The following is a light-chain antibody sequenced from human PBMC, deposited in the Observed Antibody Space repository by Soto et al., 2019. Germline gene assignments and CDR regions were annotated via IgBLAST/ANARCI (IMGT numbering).Light chain of an antibody. CDR2: EGS. V-gene: IGLV2-23*01. CDR1: SSDIGGYDH. Sequence: QSALTQPPSASGSPGQSVTISCTGTSSDIGGYDHVSWYRQDPGKAPKVMIYEGSKRPSGVSNRFSGSKSGNTASLTISGLQAEDEADYYCCSYAGRSTWVFGGGTKVTVL. J-gene: IGLJ3*02. CDR3: CSYAGRSTWV.